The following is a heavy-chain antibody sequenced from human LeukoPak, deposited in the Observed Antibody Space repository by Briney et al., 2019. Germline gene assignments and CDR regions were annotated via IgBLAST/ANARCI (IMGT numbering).Heavy chain of an antibody. CDR1: GFTFSSYS. V-gene: IGHV3-23*01. CDR2: ISGSGGST. J-gene: IGHJ4*02. Sequence: PGGSLRLSCAASGFTFSSYSMNWVRQAPGKGLEWVSSISGSGGSTYYADSVKGRFTISRDNSKNTLDLHVNSLRAEDTAVYYCAKKVSRAPATSTIDYWGQGTLVTVSS. D-gene: IGHD2-15*01. CDR3: AKKVSRAPATSTIDY.